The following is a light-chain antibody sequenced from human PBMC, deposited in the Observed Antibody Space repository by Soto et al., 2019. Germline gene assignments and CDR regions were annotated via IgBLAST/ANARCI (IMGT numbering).Light chain of an antibody. CDR1: QSVSASY. Sequence: EIVLTQSPGTLSLSPGERATLSCRASQSVSASYLAWYQQKPGQAPRLLVYGTSSRATGIPDRFSGSGSGTDFTLIISRLEPEDFATYYCQQANSFPFTFGPGTKVDIK. CDR2: GTS. CDR3: QQANSFPFT. V-gene: IGKV3-20*01. J-gene: IGKJ3*01.